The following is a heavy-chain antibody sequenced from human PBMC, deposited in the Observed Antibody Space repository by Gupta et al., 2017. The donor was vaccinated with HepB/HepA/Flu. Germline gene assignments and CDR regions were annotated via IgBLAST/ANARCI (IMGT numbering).Heavy chain of an antibody. D-gene: IGHD6-13*01. V-gene: IGHV3-9*01. CDR3: AKAPYSNPTLPYYFDS. CDR2: ISWDGESI. CDR1: GFTFDDHA. Sequence: QLVESGGALVQPGGSLRLSCGPSGFTFDDHAMPWVRQVPGKGLEWVSSISWDGESINYADSVRGRFTISRDNAKSSLYLEMNSLRSDDTALYFCAKAPYSNPTLPYYFDSWGQGTLVSVSS. J-gene: IGHJ4*02.